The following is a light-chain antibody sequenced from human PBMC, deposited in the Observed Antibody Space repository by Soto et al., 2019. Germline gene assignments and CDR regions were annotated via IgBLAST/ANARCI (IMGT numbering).Light chain of an antibody. Sequence: IQMTQSPSSLSASVGYTVTITCRAIQYIVNYLNWYQRKPGQAPKPLIYAASSLQSGLPSRFSGSGSGTEFNLTISSLQTDDFATYYCQQYHSYPLTFGGGTKVDI. CDR2: AAS. V-gene: IGKV1-16*01. CDR3: QQYHSYPLT. J-gene: IGKJ4*01. CDR1: QYIVNY.